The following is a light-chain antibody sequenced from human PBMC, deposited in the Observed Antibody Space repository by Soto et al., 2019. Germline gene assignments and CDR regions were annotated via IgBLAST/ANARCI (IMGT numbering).Light chain of an antibody. Sequence: MYNSPSALSGNKKDRVTITCRSSQTISSWLAWYQQKPGKAPKLLIYKPSTLKSGVPSRFSGSGSGTEFTLTISSLQPDDFATYYCEQYNSYRRFGQ. CDR3: EQYNSYRR. V-gene: IGKV1-5*03. J-gene: IGKJ1*01. CDR2: KPS. CDR1: QTISSW.